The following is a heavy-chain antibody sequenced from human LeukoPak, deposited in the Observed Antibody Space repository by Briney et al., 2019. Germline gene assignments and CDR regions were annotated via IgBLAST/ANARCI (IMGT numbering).Heavy chain of an antibody. Sequence: PGGSLRLSCEASGFTFNRAWMSWVRQAPGEGLEWVANIYQDGSQKNYVGSVRGRFTISRDNAKNSLYLQMNSLRVEDTAVYYCARGSTYYKSSGQVPFDYWGQGTLVTVSS. J-gene: IGHJ4*02. CDR1: GFTFNRAW. D-gene: IGHD3-22*01. CDR2: IYQDGSQK. V-gene: IGHV3-7*01. CDR3: ARGSTYYKSSGQVPFDY.